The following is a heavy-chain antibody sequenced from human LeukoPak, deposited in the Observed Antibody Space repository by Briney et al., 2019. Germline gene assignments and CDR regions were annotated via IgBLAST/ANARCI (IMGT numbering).Heavy chain of an antibody. J-gene: IGHJ4*02. V-gene: IGHV1-46*01. CDR1: GCTFTSYY. CDR2: INPSGGST. Sequence: GASVKVSCKASGCTFTSYYMHWVRQAPGQGLEWMGIINPSGGSTSYAQKFQGRVTMTRDTSTSTVYMELSSLRSEDTAVYYCARSRPEIQLWLWGIDYWGQGTLVTVSS. D-gene: IGHD5-18*01. CDR3: ARSRPEIQLWLWGIDY.